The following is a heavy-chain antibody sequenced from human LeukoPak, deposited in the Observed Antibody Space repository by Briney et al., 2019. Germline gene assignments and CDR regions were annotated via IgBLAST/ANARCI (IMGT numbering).Heavy chain of an antibody. CDR2: IYYSGST. J-gene: IGHJ4*02. D-gene: IGHD2-21*01. Sequence: SETLSLTCTVSGGSISSSSYYWGWIRQPPGKGLEWIGSIYYSGSTYYNPSLKSRVTISVDTSKNQFSLKLSSVTAADTAVYYCARGPAYCGGDCYSGYFDYWGQGTLVTVSS. V-gene: IGHV4-39*07. CDR1: GGSISSSSYY. CDR3: ARGPAYCGGDCYSGYFDY.